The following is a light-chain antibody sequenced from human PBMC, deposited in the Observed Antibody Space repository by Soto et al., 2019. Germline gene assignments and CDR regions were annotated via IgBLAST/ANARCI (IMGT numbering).Light chain of an antibody. Sequence: EVVMTQSPASLSASPGERVTLSCRASQSVSRDLAWYQHKPGQAPRLLIYGASSRATGIPDRFSGSGSGTDFTLTISRLEPEDFAVYYCQQYGSSPTFGQGTKVDIK. J-gene: IGKJ1*01. CDR2: GAS. V-gene: IGKV3-20*01. CDR3: QQYGSSPT. CDR1: QSVSRD.